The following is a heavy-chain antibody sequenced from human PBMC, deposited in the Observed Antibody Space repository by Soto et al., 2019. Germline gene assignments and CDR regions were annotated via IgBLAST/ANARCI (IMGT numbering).Heavy chain of an antibody. CDR2: IVVGSGNT. V-gene: IGHV1-58*01. CDR1: GFTFTSSA. Sequence: QMQLVQSGPEVKKPGTSVKVSCKASGFTFTSSAVQWVRQARGQRIEWIGLIVVGSGNTNYAQKFQERVTITSDMSTSPAGMELSLLRSEDTAVYYCAAVRIFILRAPYCTNGGCTGSWFYPWGQGTLVTVSS. CDR3: AAVRIFILRAPYCTNGGCTGSWFYP. J-gene: IGHJ5*02. D-gene: IGHD2-8*01.